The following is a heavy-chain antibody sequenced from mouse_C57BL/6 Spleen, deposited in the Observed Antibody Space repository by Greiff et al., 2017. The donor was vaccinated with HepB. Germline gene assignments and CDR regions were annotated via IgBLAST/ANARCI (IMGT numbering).Heavy chain of an antibody. V-gene: IGHV1-62-2*01. CDR2: FYPGSGSI. CDR1: GYTFTEYT. Sequence: VKLVESGAELVKPGASVKLSCKASGYTFTEYTIHWVKQRSGQGLEWIGWFYPGSGSIKYNEKFKDKATLTADKSSSTVYMELSRLTSEDSAVYFCARHEGPLYYGNYAMDYWGQGTSVTVSS. CDR3: ARHEGPLYYGNYAMDY. D-gene: IGHD2-1*01. J-gene: IGHJ4*01.